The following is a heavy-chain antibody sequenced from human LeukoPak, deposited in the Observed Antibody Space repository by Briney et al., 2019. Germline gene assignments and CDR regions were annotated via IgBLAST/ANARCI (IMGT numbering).Heavy chain of an antibody. CDR1: GYIFTSYW. V-gene: IGHV5-51*01. D-gene: IGHD4-23*01. CDR2: IYRGDSDT. J-gene: IGHJ4*02. CDR3: ARHEVGTAPFDY. Sequence: GESLKISCKGSGYIFTSYWIGWVRQMPGEGLEWMGSIYRGDSDTSASASFQCQDASSAINCVGSANLAWRNLKGLNTAMYYCARHEVGTAPFDYWGQGTLVTVSS.